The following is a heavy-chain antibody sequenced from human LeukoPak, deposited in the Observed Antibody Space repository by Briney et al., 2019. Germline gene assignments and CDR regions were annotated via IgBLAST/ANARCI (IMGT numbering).Heavy chain of an antibody. J-gene: IGHJ6*02. V-gene: IGHV3-30-3*01. D-gene: IGHD6-6*01. CDR3: ARGGSSSSYYYYYGVDV. CDR1: GFTFSHYA. Sequence: GGSLRLSCEGSGFTFSHYAMHWVRQAPGKGLEWVAVISSEGSNKYYADSVKGRFTISSDNSKNTLYLQTNSLRAEDTAVYYCARGGSSSSYYYYYGVDVWGQGTTVTVSS. CDR2: ISSEGSNK.